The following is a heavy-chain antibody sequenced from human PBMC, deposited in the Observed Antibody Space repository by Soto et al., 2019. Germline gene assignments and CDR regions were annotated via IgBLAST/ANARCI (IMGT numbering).Heavy chain of an antibody. D-gene: IGHD2-2*01. CDR2: IYYSGST. J-gene: IGHJ6*03. V-gene: IGHV4-31*03. CDR1: GGSIGSGGYY. CDR3: ARESMQLRLHYYYYYMDV. Sequence: SETLSLTCTVSGGSIGSGGYYWSWIRQHPGKGLEWIGYIYYSGSTYYNPSLKSRVTMSVDTSKNQFSLKLSSVTAADTAVYYCARESMQLRLHYYYYYMDVWGKGTTVTVSS.